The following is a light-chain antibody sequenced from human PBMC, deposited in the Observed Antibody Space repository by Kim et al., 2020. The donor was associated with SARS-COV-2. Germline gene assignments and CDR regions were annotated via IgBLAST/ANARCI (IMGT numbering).Light chain of an antibody. CDR2: GAS. J-gene: IGKJ2*01. CDR1: QSISTY. CDR3: QQGYST. Sequence: DIQMTQSPSSLSASVGDRVTITCRASQSISTYLNWYQQKPGKAPKLLIYGASNLPSVVPSRFSGSGSGTDFTLTISSLQPEDFATYYCQQGYSTFGQGTKLEI. V-gene: IGKV1-39*01.